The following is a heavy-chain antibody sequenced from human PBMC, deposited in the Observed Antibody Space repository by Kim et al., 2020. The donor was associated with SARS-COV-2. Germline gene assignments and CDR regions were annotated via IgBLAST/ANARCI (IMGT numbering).Heavy chain of an antibody. Sequence: YSAGAGNGRFTISRDNSKNTGYLQMTTLRAEDTAVYYCASDTGHPNGMDGWGQGTTVTVSS. CDR3: ASDTGHPNGMDG. V-gene: IGHV3-66*01. J-gene: IGHJ6*02. D-gene: IGHD4-4*01.